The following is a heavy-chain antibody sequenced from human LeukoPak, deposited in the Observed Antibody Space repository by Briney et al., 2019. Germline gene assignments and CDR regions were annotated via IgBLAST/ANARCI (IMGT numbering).Heavy chain of an antibody. CDR3: ARLGSSWSIDY. D-gene: IGHD6-13*01. CDR1: GFTFSRYG. J-gene: IGHJ4*02. V-gene: IGHV3-33*01. CDR2: MWYDGSNK. Sequence: GGSLRLSCAASGFTFSRYGMHWVRQAPGKGLEWVAVMWYDGSNKYYADSVKGRFTISRDNSKNTMYLQMNSLRVEDTAVYYCARLGSSWSIDYWGQGTQVTVSS.